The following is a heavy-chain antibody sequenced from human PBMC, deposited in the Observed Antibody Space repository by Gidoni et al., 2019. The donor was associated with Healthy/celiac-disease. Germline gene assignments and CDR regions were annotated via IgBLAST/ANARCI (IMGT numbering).Heavy chain of an antibody. CDR2: IYYSGST. J-gene: IGHJ5*02. V-gene: IGHV4-59*01. CDR3: ARDYFGAGGGFDP. D-gene: IGHD3-10*01. CDR1: GGSISSYY. Sequence: QVQLQESGPGLVKPSETLSLTCTVSGGSISSYYWSWIRQPPGKGLEWIGYIYYSGSTTYNPSLKSRVTISVDTSKNQFSLKLSSVTAADTAVYYCARDYFGAGGGFDPWGQGTLVTVSS.